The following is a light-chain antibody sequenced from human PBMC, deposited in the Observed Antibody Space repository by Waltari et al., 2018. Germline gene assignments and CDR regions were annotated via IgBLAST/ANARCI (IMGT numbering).Light chain of an antibody. J-gene: IGLJ2*01. V-gene: IGLV1-47*01. CDR1: SSNIGTYY. CDR2: RNN. Sequence: QSVLTQPPSASGTPGQRVTISCSGSSSNIGTYYVYWYHQLPGTAAKLLIYRNNQRPSGVPDRFSGSKSGTSASLAISGLRSEDEADYYCAVWDDSLTGQVIFGGGTKLTVL. CDR3: AVWDDSLTGQVI.